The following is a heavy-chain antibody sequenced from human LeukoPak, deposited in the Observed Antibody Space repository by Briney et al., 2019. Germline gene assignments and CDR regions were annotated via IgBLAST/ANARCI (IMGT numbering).Heavy chain of an antibody. V-gene: IGHV4-31*03. CDR2: IYYSGST. J-gene: IGHJ4*02. CDR3: ARYVDTAMVGDY. Sequence: PSRTLSLTCTVSGGSISSGGYYWGWIRQHPGKGLEWIGYIYYSGSTYYNPSLKSRVTISVDTSKNQSSLKLSSVTAADTAVYYCARYVDTAMVGDYWGQGTLVTVSS. D-gene: IGHD5-18*01. CDR1: GGSISSGGYY.